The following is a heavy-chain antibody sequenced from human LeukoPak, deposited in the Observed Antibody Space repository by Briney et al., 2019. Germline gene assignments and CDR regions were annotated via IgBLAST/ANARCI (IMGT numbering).Heavy chain of an antibody. CDR1: GASISSGSNY. CDR3: ACLTTADAFDI. D-gene: IGHD3-22*01. J-gene: IGHJ3*02. CDR2: IYSSGST. V-gene: IGHV4-39*07. Sequence: ETLSLTCSVSGASISSGSNYWGWIRQPPGKTLEWIGSIYSSGSTYYNPSLKSRVIIIIDTPKNHFSLTLRSVTAADTAVYYCACLTTADAFDIWGQGTMVTVSS.